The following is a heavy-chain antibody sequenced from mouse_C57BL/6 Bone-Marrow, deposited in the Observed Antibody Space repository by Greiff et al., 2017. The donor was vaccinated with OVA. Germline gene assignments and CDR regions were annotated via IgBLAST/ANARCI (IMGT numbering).Heavy chain of an antibody. CDR2: IHPNSGST. D-gene: IGHD2-4*01. CDR3: ARERMITTAYYYAMDY. J-gene: IGHJ4*01. V-gene: IGHV1-64*01. CDR1: GYTFTNYW. Sequence: QVQLQQPGAELVKPGASVKLSCKASGYTFTNYWMHWVKQRPGQGLEWIGMIHPNSGSTNYNEKFKSKATLTVDKSSSTAYMQLSSLTSEDSAVYYCARERMITTAYYYAMDYWGQGTSVTVSS.